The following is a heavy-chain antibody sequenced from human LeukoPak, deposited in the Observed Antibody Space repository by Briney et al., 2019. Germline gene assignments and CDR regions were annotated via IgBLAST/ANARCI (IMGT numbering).Heavy chain of an antibody. CDR3: ARPAREGVAAYYFDY. J-gene: IGHJ4*02. V-gene: IGHV5-51*01. Sequence: GESLKISCKGSGYSFTSYWIGWVRQMPGKGLEWMGIIYPDDSDTRYSPSFQGQVTISADKSISTAYLQWSSLKASDTAMYYCARPAREGVAAYYFDYWGQGTLVTVSS. D-gene: IGHD6-19*01. CDR2: IYPDDSDT. CDR1: GYSFTSYW.